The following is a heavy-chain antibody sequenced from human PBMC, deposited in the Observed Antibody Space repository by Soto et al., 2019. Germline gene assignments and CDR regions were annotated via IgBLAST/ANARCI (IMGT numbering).Heavy chain of an antibody. CDR2: LSYDGNSQ. CDR3: ARSISWKQLWASDY. V-gene: IGHV3-30*03. CDR1: GFTVSTYG. J-gene: IGHJ4*02. Sequence: SGGSLRLSCAASGFTVSTYGMHWVRQAPGKGLECVAVLSYDGNSQYYADSVKGRFTISRDNSKNTLYLQMNSLRDDDAAVYYCARSISWKQLWASDYWGQGTLVTVSS. D-gene: IGHD5-18*01.